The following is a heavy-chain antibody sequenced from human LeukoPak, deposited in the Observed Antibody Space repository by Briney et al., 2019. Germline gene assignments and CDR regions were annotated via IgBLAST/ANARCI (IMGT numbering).Heavy chain of an antibody. J-gene: IGHJ4*02. CDR3: ARGDVLRFLGGDYHFDY. CDR1: GYTFTGYY. V-gene: IGHV1-2*06. Sequence: ASVKVSCKASGYTFTGYYMHWVRQAPGQGIEWMGRINPNSGGTNYAQKFQGRVTMTRDTSISTAYMELSRLRSDDTAVYYCARGDVLRFLGGDYHFDYWGQGTLVTVSS. D-gene: IGHD3-3*01. CDR2: INPNSGGT.